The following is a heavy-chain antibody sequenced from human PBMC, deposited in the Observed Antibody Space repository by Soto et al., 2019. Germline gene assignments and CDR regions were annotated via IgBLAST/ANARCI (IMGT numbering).Heavy chain of an antibody. CDR3: AKGSDDIVLMVYAIRPHAFDI. D-gene: IGHD2-8*01. Sequence: GGSLRLSCAASGFTFSSYAMSWVRQAPGKGLEWVSAISGSGGSTYYADSVKGRFTISRDNSKNTLYLQMNSLRAEDTAVYYCAKGSDDIVLMVYAIRPHAFDIWGQGTIVTVSS. V-gene: IGHV3-23*01. CDR2: ISGSGGST. J-gene: IGHJ3*02. CDR1: GFTFSSYA.